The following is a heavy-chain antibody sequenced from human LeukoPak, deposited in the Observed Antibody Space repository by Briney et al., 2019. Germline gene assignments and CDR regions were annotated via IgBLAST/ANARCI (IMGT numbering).Heavy chain of an antibody. Sequence: RGGSLQISCQGSGYIFTSYWIGWVRQLRGKGLEWMGIIYPGDSDTRYSPSFQGQVTISADKSISTAYLQWSSLKASDTAMYYCARSTVDTAYYFDYWGQGTLVTVSS. V-gene: IGHV5-51*01. D-gene: IGHD5-18*01. CDR1: GYIFTSYW. CDR3: ARSTVDTAYYFDY. J-gene: IGHJ4*02. CDR2: IYPGDSDT.